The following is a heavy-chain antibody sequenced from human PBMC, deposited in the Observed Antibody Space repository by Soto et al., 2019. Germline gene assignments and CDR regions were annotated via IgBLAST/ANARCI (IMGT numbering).Heavy chain of an antibody. CDR3: ARHPLAAAGRYPPGYFDL. D-gene: IGHD6-13*01. CDR1: GGSISSSSYY. V-gene: IGHV4-39*01. Sequence: QLQLQESGPGLVKPSETLSLTCTVSGGSISSSSYYWGWIRQPPGKGLEWIGSIYYSGSTYYNPSLKSRVTISVDTSKNQFSLKLSSVTAADTAVYYCARHPLAAAGRYPPGYFDLWGRGTLVTVSS. J-gene: IGHJ2*01. CDR2: IYYSGST.